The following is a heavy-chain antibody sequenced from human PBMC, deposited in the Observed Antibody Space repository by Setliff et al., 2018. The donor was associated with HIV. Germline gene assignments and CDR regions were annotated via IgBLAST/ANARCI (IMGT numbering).Heavy chain of an antibody. J-gene: IGHJ3*02. CDR1: GGSISSGGYY. D-gene: IGHD2-2*01. CDR3: SRAFCSSASCYGGGDAFDI. Sequence: SETLSLTCTVSGGSISSGGYYWSWIRQHPGRGLEWIGYIYYSGNTYYNPSLKSRLTISVDTSKNHFSLKLSSVTAADTAVYYCSRAFCSSASCYGGGDAFDIWGQGTMVTVSS. CDR2: IYYSGNT. V-gene: IGHV4-31*03.